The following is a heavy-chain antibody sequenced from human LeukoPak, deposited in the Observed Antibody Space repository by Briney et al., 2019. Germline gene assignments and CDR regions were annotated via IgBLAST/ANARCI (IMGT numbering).Heavy chain of an antibody. CDR1: GFTFSSYW. V-gene: IGHV3-7*01. Sequence: PGGSLRLSCAASGFTFSSYWMSWVRQAPGKGLEWVANIKQDGSEKYYVDSVKGRFTISRDNAKNSLYLQMNSLRAEDTAVYYCASTYRIDAFDIWGQGTMVTVSS. CDR3: ASTYRIDAFDI. J-gene: IGHJ3*02. CDR2: IKQDGSEK. D-gene: IGHD1-1*01.